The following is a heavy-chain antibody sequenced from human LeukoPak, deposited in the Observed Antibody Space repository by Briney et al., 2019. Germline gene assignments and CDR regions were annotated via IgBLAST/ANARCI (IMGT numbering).Heavy chain of an antibody. D-gene: IGHD2-21*01. CDR3: VCDQDRRGGY. V-gene: IGHV3-7*01. CDR2: INEDGSAK. Sequence: GGSLRLSCAVSGFTFSRYWMNWVRQAPGKGPEWVGNINEDGSAKYYLDSVKGRFTISRDNAKNSLYLQINGLRVEDTAMYYCVCDQDRRGGYWGQGTLVTVSS. J-gene: IGHJ4*02. CDR1: GFTFSRYW.